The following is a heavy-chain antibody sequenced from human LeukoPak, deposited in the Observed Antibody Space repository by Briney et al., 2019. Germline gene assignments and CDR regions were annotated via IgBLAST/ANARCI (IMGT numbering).Heavy chain of an antibody. V-gene: IGHV5-51*01. Sequence: GESLKISCKGSGYSFTSYWIGWVRQMPGKGLEWMGIIYPGDSDTRYSPSFQGQVTISADKSISTAYLQWSSLKASDTAMYYCARLDTAMAPGSAFDIWGQGTMATVSS. CDR1: GYSFTSYW. J-gene: IGHJ3*02. CDR3: ARLDTAMAPGSAFDI. D-gene: IGHD5-18*01. CDR2: IYPGDSDT.